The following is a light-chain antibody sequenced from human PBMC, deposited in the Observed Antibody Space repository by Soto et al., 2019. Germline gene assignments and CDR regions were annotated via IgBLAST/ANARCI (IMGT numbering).Light chain of an antibody. V-gene: IGKV3-15*01. J-gene: IGKJ2*01. CDR2: AKS. CDR1: QNVGIN. CDR3: LQYNDWPYT. Sequence: EVVVTQSPATLSVSPGDRATLSCTASQNVGINLAWYQQKPGQAPRLLIYAKSTRATGIPARFSGIGSGTEFTLAISSLQSEDFALYYCLQYNDWPYTFGQGTKLEIK.